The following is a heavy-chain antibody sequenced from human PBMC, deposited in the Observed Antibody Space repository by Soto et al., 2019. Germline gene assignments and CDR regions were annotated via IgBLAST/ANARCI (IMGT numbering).Heavy chain of an antibody. CDR2: INAYNGNK. V-gene: IGHV1-18*01. CDR3: ARAADHGYYYAMDV. CDR1: GYTFTSYG. J-gene: IGHJ6*02. Sequence: QVQLVQSGAEVKKPGASVKVSCKASGYTFTSYGISWVRQAPGQGLEGMGWINAYNGNKNYAQKRPGRVTMTTDTSTSTAYMELKSLRSDDTAVYYCARAADHGYYYAMDVWGQGTTVTVSS.